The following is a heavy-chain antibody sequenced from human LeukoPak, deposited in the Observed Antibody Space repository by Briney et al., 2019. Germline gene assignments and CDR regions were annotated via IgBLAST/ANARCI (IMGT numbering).Heavy chain of an antibody. CDR2: INTDGSTT. CDR1: GFTFSSYW. V-gene: IGHV3-74*01. Sequence: GGSLRLSCAAPGFTFSSYWMHWVRQAPGKGLVWVSGINTDGSTTNYADSVKGRFTISRDNAENTLYLQMNSLRAEDTAVYYCARGSPAPVWGQGALVTVSS. D-gene: IGHD1-14*01. J-gene: IGHJ4*02. CDR3: ARGSPAPV.